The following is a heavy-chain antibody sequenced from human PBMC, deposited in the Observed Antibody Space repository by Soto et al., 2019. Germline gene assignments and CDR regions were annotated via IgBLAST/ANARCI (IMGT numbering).Heavy chain of an antibody. D-gene: IGHD2-15*01. V-gene: IGHV3-23*01. J-gene: IGHJ4*02. CDR2: ISGSGGST. CDR3: AKDALYCSGGSCYPAGYFDY. Sequence: EVQLLESGGGLVQPGGSLRLSCAASGFTFSSYAMSWVRQAPGKGLEWVSAISGSGGSTYYADSVKGRFTISRDNSKNTLYPQMNSLRAEDTAVYYCAKDALYCSGGSCYPAGYFDYWGQGTLVTVSS. CDR1: GFTFSSYA.